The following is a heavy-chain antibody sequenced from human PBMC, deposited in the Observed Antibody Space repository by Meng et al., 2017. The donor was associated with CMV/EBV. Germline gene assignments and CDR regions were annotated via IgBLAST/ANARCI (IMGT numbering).Heavy chain of an antibody. CDR3: ARHVVKDGYYYYGMDV. J-gene: IGHJ6*02. CDR2: IYPGDSDT. CDR1: GYSFTSYW. Sequence: KVSCKGSGYSFTSYWIGWVRQMPGKGLEWMGIIYPGDSDTRYSPSFQGQVTISADKSISTAYLQWSSLKASDTAMYYCARHVVKDGYYYYGMDVWGQGTTVTVSS. V-gene: IGHV5-51*01. D-gene: IGHD5-24*01.